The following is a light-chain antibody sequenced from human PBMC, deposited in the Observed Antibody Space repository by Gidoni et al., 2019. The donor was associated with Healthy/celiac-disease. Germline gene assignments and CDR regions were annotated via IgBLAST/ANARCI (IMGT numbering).Light chain of an antibody. J-gene: IGLJ2*01. V-gene: IGLV4-69*01. Sequence: HSSYAIAWHQQQPEKGPRYLMKLNSDGSHSKGDGIPDRFSGSSSGAERYLTISSLQSEDEADYYCQTWGTGIRVFGGGTKLTVL. CDR1: HSSYA. CDR2: LNSDGSH. CDR3: QTWGTGIRV.